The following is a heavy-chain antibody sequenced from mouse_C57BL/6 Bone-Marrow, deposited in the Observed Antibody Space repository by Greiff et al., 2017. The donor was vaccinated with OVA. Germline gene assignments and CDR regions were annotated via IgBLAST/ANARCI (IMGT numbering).Heavy chain of an antibody. V-gene: IGHV3-6*01. CDR2: ISYDGSN. Sequence: VQLKESGPGLVKPSQSLSLTCSVTGYSITSGYYWNWIRQFPGNKLEWMGYISYDGSNNYNPSLKNRISITRDTSKNQFFLKLNSVTTEDTATYYCAREHYGFDYWGQGTTLTVSS. D-gene: IGHD1-1*01. CDR1: GYSITSGYY. CDR3: AREHYGFDY. J-gene: IGHJ2*01.